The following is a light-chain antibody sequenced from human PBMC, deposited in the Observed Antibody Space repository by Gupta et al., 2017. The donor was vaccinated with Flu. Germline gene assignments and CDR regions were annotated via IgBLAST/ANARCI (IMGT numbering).Light chain of an antibody. CDR2: NKN. J-gene: IGLJ3*02. CDR3: VLNMGSGTPWV. V-gene: IGLV8-61*01. CDR1: SGAVSTSSY. Sequence: VTLTCGLSSGAVSTSSYACGYKQAPGQPPRTLIYNKNIRSAGVPYRFSGSILGNTACLTITGAQADEEGDYYCVLNMGSGTPWVFGGGTKLTVL.